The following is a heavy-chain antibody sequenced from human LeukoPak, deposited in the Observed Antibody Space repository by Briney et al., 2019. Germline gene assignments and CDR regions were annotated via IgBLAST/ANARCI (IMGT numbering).Heavy chain of an antibody. CDR2: IRSDGSIK. CDR3: ATGGPYCSSTSCYSAYFDL. J-gene: IGHJ2*01. D-gene: IGHD2-2*01. V-gene: IGHV3-30*02. Sequence: GGSLRLSCAASGFTFSSYGMHWVRQAPGKGLAWVAFIRSDGSIKYYADSVKGRFTISRDNSKNTLYLQINSLRAEDTAVYYCATGGPYCSSTSCYSAYFDLWGRGTLVTVSS. CDR1: GFTFSSYG.